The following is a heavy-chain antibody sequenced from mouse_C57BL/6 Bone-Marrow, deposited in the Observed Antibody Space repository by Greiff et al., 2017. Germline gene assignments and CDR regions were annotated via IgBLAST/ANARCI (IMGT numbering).Heavy chain of an antibody. CDR1: GFSFNTYA. Sequence: EVTVVESGGGLVQPKGSLKLSCAASGFSFNTYAMNWVRQAPGKGLEWVARIRSKSNNYATYYADSVKDRFTISRDDSESMLYLQMNNLKTEDTAMYYCVRPLITTVVAPFYAMDYWGQGTSVTVSS. V-gene: IGHV10-1*01. J-gene: IGHJ4*01. D-gene: IGHD1-1*01. CDR2: IRSKSNNYAT. CDR3: VRPLITTVVAPFYAMDY.